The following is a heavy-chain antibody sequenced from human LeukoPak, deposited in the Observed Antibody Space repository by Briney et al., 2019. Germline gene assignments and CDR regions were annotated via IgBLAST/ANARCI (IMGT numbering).Heavy chain of an antibody. Sequence: ASVKVSCKVSGYTLTELSMHWVRQAPGKGLEWMGGFDPEDGETIYAQKFRGRVTMTEDTSTDTAYMELSSLRSEDTAVYYCATRGYDSSGYQVSGLGYWGQGTLVTVSS. V-gene: IGHV1-24*01. CDR2: FDPEDGET. CDR1: GYTLTELS. J-gene: IGHJ4*02. D-gene: IGHD3-22*01. CDR3: ATRGYDSSGYQVSGLGY.